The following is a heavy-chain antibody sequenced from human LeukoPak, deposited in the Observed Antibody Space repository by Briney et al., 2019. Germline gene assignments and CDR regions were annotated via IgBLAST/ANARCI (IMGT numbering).Heavy chain of an antibody. CDR1: GFIFSSYA. J-gene: IGHJ3*02. CDR2: LSGSGGNT. Sequence: GGSLRLSCAASGFIFSSYAMSWVRQAPGKGLEWVSALSGSGGNTYYADSVKGRFTISRDNAKNSLYLQMNSLRAEDTAVYYCARGYCSGGSCHGHDAFDIWGQGTMVTVSS. CDR3: ARGYCSGGSCHGHDAFDI. V-gene: IGHV3-23*01. D-gene: IGHD2-15*01.